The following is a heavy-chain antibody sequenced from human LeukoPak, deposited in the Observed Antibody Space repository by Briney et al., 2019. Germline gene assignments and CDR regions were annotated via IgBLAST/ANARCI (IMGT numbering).Heavy chain of an antibody. J-gene: IGHJ4*02. CDR1: GFTFSSYA. D-gene: IGHD5-12*01. V-gene: IGHV3-30*01. Sequence: PGGSLRLSCAASGFTFSSYAMHWVRQAPGKGLEGVAVISYDGSNKYYPDSVKGRFTLSRDNSKHTLYLPMNSLRAEDTDVYYCPRAGNGYDPLYYHYRGQGTLVTDPS. CDR3: PRAGNGYDPLYYHY. CDR2: ISYDGSNK.